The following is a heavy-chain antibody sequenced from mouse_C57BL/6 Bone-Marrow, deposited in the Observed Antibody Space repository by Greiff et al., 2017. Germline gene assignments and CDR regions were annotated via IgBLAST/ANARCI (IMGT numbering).Heavy chain of an antibody. V-gene: IGHV5-16*01. CDR1: GFTFSDYY. CDR2: INYDGSST. Sequence: EVQRVESEGGLVQPGSSMKLSCTASGFTFSDYYMAWVRQVPEKGLEWVANINYDGSSTYYLDSLKSRFIISRDNAKNILYLQMSSLKSEDTATYYCARDRTVDYYAMDYWGQGTSVTVSS. CDR3: ARDRTVDYYAMDY. D-gene: IGHD1-1*01. J-gene: IGHJ4*01.